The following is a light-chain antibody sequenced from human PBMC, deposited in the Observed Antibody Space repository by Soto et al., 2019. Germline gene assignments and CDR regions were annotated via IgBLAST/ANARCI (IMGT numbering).Light chain of an antibody. J-gene: IGLJ3*02. V-gene: IGLV2-14*01. CDR2: EVS. CDR1: SSDVGGYNY. CDR3: SSYTTSGTPV. Sequence: QSALTQPASVSGSPGKSITISCTGTSSDVGGYNYLSWYQQHPGKAPRVMIYEVSNRPSGVSNRFSGSKSGNTASLTISGLQAEDEADYFCSSYTTSGTPVFGGGTQLTVL.